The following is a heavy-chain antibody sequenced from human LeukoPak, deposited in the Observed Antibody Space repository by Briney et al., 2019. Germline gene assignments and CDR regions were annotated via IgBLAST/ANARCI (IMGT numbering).Heavy chain of an antibody. CDR3: ARDSSSSTWFDYYYMDV. V-gene: IGHV4-59*11. J-gene: IGHJ6*03. Sequence: SETLSLTCTVSGGSISSHYWSWIRQPPGKGLEWIGYIYYSGSTNYNPSLKSRVTISVDTSKNQFSLKLSSVTAADTAVYYCARDSSSSTWFDYYYMDVWGKGTTVTDSS. D-gene: IGHD6-13*01. CDR2: IYYSGST. CDR1: GGSISSHY.